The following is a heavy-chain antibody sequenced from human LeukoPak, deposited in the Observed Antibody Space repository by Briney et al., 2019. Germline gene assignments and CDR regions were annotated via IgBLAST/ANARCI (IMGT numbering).Heavy chain of an antibody. D-gene: IGHD3-3*01. Sequence: SETLSLTCAVYGGSFSGYYWSWIRQPPGKGLEWIGEINHSGSTNYNPSLKSRVTISVDTSKNQFSLELSSVTAADTAVYYCARRITIFGVVIIRGGTFDYWGQGTLVTVSS. CDR1: GGSFSGYY. V-gene: IGHV4-34*01. CDR3: ARRITIFGVVIIRGGTFDY. J-gene: IGHJ4*02. CDR2: INHSGST.